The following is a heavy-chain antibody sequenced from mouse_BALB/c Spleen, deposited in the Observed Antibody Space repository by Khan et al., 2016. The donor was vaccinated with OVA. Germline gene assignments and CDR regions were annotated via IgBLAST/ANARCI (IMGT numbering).Heavy chain of an antibody. CDR3: ARDYFGSSWYFDV. V-gene: IGHV3-6*02. CDR1: GYSITSGYY. J-gene: IGHJ1*01. D-gene: IGHD1-1*01. Sequence: EVQLQESGPGLVKPSQSLSLTCSVTGYSITSGYYWNWIRQFPGNKLEWMGYIRYDGNNNYSPSLKNRTSITRATSKNQFFLRLNSVTTEDTATYDCARDYFGSSWYFDVWGAGTTVTVSS. CDR2: IRYDGNN.